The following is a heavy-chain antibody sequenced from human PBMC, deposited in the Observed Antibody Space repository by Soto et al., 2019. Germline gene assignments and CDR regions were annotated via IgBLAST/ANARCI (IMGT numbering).Heavy chain of an antibody. V-gene: IGHV4-39*01. J-gene: IGHJ4*02. CDR3: ARPRGGIAAAGTFDY. Sequence: QLQLQESGPGLVKPSETLSLTCTVSGGSISSSSYYWGWIRQPPGKGLGGIGSIYYSGSTYYNPSLKSRVTISVDTSKNQFSLKLSSVTAADTAVYYCARPRGGIAAAGTFDYWGQGTLVTVSS. CDR2: IYYSGST. D-gene: IGHD6-13*01. CDR1: GGSISSSSYY.